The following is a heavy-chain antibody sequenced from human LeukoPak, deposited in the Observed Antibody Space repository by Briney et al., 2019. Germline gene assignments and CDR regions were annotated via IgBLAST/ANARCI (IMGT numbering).Heavy chain of an antibody. CDR1: AFTFTSYW. V-gene: IGHV3-7*04. J-gene: IGHJ4*02. CDR3: ARDRPGGYFDY. Sequence: GGSVRRYCAGSAFTFTSYWRSWVRQAPGKGLEWLANIKQDGSEKYYADSVKGRFTISRDNAKKSVYLQMNSLRAEDTAVYFCARDRPGGYFDYWGQGTRVTVSS. CDR2: IKQDGSEK. D-gene: IGHD3-16*01.